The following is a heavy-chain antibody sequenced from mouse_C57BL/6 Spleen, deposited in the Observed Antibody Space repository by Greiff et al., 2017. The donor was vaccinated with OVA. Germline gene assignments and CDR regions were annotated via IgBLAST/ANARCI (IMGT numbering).Heavy chain of an antibody. D-gene: IGHD1-1*01. CDR3: ARSGGIYYYGSSYFDY. V-gene: IGHV1-18*01. CDR1: GYTFTDYN. CDR2: INPNNGGT. J-gene: IGHJ2*01. Sequence: EVQLQQSGPELVKPGASVKIPCKASGYTFTDYNMDWVKQSHGKSLEWIGDINPNNGGTIYNQKFKGKATLTVDKSSSTAYMELRSLTSEDTAVYYCARSGGIYYYGSSYFDYWGQGTTLTVSS.